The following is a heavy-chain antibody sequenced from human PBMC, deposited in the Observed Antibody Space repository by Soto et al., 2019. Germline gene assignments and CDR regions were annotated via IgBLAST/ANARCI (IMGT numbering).Heavy chain of an antibody. CDR1: GGSISSGGYY. V-gene: IGHV4-31*03. J-gene: IGHJ3*02. D-gene: IGHD2-15*01. Sequence: SETLSLTCTVSGGSISSGGYYWSWIRQHPGKGLEWIGYIYYSGSTYYNPSLKSRVTISVDTSKNQFSLKLSSVTAADTAVYYCARDYWASSAAFDIWGQGTMVTVSS. CDR2: IYYSGST. CDR3: ARDYWASSAAFDI.